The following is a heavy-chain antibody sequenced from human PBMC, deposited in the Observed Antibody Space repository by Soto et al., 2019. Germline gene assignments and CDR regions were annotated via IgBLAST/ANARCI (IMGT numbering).Heavy chain of an antibody. CDR1: GGSFSGYY. V-gene: IGHV4-34*01. Sequence: SETLSLTCAVYGGSFSGYYWSWIRQPPGKGLEWIGEINHSGSTNYNPSLKRRVTISVDTSKNQFSLKLSTVTAADTAVYYCGIGLKYSSSAGPNLFDPWGQGTLVTVSS. J-gene: IGHJ5*02. D-gene: IGHD6-6*01. CDR2: INHSGST. CDR3: GIGLKYSSSAGPNLFDP.